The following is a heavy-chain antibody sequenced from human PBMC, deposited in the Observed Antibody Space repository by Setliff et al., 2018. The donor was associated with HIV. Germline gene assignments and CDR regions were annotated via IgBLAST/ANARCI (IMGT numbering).Heavy chain of an antibody. V-gene: IGHV4-34*01. CDR3: ATTTAPAGPFDY. CDR2: IDHSGST. D-gene: IGHD1-1*01. J-gene: IGHJ4*02. CDR1: GGAFNDFY. Sequence: SETLSLTCAVYGGAFNDFYWGWIRQPPGKGLEWIGEIDHSGSTNNNPSLKSRLTISVDTSKNQFSLRLRSVTAADTAIYYCATTTAPAGPFDYWGLGTLVTVSS.